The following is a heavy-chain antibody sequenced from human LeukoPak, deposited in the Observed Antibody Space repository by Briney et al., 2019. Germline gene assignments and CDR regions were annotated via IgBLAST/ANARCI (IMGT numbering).Heavy chain of an antibody. D-gene: IGHD3-22*01. CDR3: ARDKGITMIVVPHPLDY. V-gene: IGHV1-18*01. CDR1: GYTFTSYG. J-gene: IGHJ4*02. CDR2: ISAYNGNT. Sequence: ASVMVSCKASGYTFTSYGISWVRQAPGQGLEWMGWISAYNGNTNYAQKLQGRVTMTTDTSTSTAYMELRSLRSDDTAVYYCARDKGITMIVVPHPLDYWGQGTLVTVSS.